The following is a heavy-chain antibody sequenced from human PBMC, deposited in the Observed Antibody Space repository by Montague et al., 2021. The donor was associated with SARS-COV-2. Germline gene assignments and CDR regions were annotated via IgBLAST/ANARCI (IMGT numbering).Heavy chain of an antibody. CDR1: GGSFSDYF. CDR3: ARGRQHFNMIVVVMTGGEYYFDY. V-gene: IGHV4-34*01. D-gene: IGHD3-22*01. J-gene: IGHJ4*02. CDR2: INHRGTS. Sequence: SETLSLTCAVYGGSFSDYFWTWIRQPPGKGLEWIGEINHRGTSSYNPSLKGRVSISVDTSKNQFSLYLGSVTAADTAVYYCARGRQHFNMIVVVMTGGEYYFDYWGQGTLVTVSS.